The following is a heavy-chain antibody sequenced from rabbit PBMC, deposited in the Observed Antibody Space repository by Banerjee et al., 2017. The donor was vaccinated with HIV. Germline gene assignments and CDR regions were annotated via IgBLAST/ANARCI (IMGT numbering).Heavy chain of an antibody. V-gene: IGHV1S40*01. CDR2: TYTDVGSI. Sequence: QSLEESGGDLVKPGASLTLTCTASGFSFSSSHWMCWVRQAPGKGLEWIACTYTDVGSIVYASWAKGRFTISKTSSTTVTLQMTSLTAADTATYFCGRDGDGSSGFAAFHPWGPGTLVTVS. D-gene: IGHD1-1*01. J-gene: IGHJ2*01. CDR3: GRDGDGSSGFAAFHP. CDR1: GFSFSSSHW.